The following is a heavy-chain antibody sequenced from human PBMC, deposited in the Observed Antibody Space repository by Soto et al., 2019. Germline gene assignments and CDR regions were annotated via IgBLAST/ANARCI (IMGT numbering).Heavy chain of an antibody. CDR1: GFTLSSYT. CDR2: ISESRNSI. CDR3: ARPSTQTRCWNWFDP. J-gene: IGHJ5*02. Sequence: EVRLVESGGGLVKPGESLRLSCAASGFTLSSYTMQWVRQAPGKGLEWVASISESRNSIYYADSVKGRFTISRDSAENSLFLQMTSLTAADTAVYYCARPSTQTRCWNWFDPWGQGTLVTVSS. D-gene: IGHD2-15*01. V-gene: IGHV3-21*02.